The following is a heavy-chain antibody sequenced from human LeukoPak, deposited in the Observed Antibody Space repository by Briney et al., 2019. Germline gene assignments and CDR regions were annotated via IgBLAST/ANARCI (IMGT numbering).Heavy chain of an antibody. D-gene: IGHD3-22*01. J-gene: IGHJ4*02. Sequence: GESLKISCAASGCTFSTYGMHWVRQAPGQGLEWVAVIWYDGSNKSYADSVKGRFTISRDNSKNTLYLQMNTLRAEDTAVYFCARDLRVHYYDSSGNYFDYWGQGTLVTVSS. CDR1: GCTFSTYG. CDR2: IWYDGSNK. V-gene: IGHV3-33*01. CDR3: ARDLRVHYYDSSGNYFDY.